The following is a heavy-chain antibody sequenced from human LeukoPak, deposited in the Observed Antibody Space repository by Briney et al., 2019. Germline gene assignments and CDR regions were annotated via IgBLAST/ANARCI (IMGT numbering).Heavy chain of an antibody. V-gene: IGHV3-15*07. D-gene: IGHD6-19*01. Sequence: GESLRLSCAASGFTFSNAWMNWVRQAPGKGLEWVGRIKSKTDGGTTDYAAPVKGRFTISRDDSKNTLYLQMNSLKTEDTAVYYCTTGYSSGWYPDYYYGMDVWGKGTTVTVSS. J-gene: IGHJ6*04. CDR3: TTGYSSGWYPDYYYGMDV. CDR1: GFTFSNAW. CDR2: IKSKTDGGTT.